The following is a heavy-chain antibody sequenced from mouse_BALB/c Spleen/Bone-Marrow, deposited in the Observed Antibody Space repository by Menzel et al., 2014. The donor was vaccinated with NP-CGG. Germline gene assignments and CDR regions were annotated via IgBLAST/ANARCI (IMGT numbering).Heavy chain of an antibody. J-gene: IGHJ2*01. CDR2: IFPGTGTT. D-gene: IGHD2-13*01. V-gene: IGHV1S132*01. Sequence: VMLVESGAELVKPGASVKLSCKTSGYTFTNYWIQWVKQRPGQGLGWIGEIFPGTGTTYYNEKFKGKATLTIDTSSSTAYMQLSSLTSEDSAVYFCARGGDYGYWGQGTTLTVSS. CDR3: ARGGDYGY. CDR1: GYTFTNYW.